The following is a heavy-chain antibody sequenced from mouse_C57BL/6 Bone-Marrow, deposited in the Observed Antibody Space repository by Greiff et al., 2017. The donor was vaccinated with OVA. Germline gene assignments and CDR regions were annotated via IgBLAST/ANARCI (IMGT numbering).Heavy chain of an antibody. D-gene: IGHD1-1*01. V-gene: IGHV1-64*01. CDR3: ARKAISYGSSAFAY. J-gene: IGHJ3*01. CDR1: GYTFTSYW. CDR2: IHPNSGST. Sequence: VKLLESGPELVKPGASVKLSCKASGYTFTSYWMHWVKQRPGQGLEWIGMIHPNSGSTNYNEKFKSKATLTVDKSSSTAYMQLSSLTSEDSAVYYCARKAISYGSSAFAYWGQGTLVTVSA.